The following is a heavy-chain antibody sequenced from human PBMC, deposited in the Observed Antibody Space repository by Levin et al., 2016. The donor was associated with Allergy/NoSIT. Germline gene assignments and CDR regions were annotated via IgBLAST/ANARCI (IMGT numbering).Heavy chain of an antibody. Sequence: WIRQPPGKGLEWIGYIYHSGSTYYNPSLKSRVTISVDRSKNQFSLKLSSVTAADTAVYYCARLTPYYDFWSGVKGTDYYYYGMDVWGQGTTVTVSS. J-gene: IGHJ6*02. CDR2: IYHSGST. CDR3: ARLTPYYDFWSGVKGTDYYYYGMDV. V-gene: IGHV4-30-2*04. D-gene: IGHD3-3*01.